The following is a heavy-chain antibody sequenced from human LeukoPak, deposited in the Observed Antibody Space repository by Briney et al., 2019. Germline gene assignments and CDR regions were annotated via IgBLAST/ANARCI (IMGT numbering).Heavy chain of an antibody. J-gene: IGHJ4*02. CDR1: GFTFSSYW. Sequence: GGSLRLSCAASGFTFSSYWMSWVRQAPGKGLEWVANIKQDGSEKYYVDSVKGRFTISRDNAKNSLYLQMNSLRAEDTAVYYCARERLGFGVVIYYFDYWGQGTLVTVSS. CDR2: IKQDGSEK. CDR3: ARERLGFGVVIYYFDY. V-gene: IGHV3-7*01. D-gene: IGHD3-3*01.